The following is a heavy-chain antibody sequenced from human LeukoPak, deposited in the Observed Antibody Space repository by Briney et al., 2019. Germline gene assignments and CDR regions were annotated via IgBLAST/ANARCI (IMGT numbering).Heavy chain of an antibody. CDR3: VRDDVYYYDSSGYPH. D-gene: IGHD3-22*01. CDR1: GFTFTIYT. Sequence: GGSLRLSCSASGFTFTIYTMHWVRQAPGQGLEYVSAISSSGVTTYYADSVKGRFFISRDNSKNTLFLQMSSLRPEDTAVDYCVRDDVYYYDSSGYPHWGQGTLVTVSS. J-gene: IGHJ1*01. V-gene: IGHV3-64D*06. CDR2: ISSSGVTT.